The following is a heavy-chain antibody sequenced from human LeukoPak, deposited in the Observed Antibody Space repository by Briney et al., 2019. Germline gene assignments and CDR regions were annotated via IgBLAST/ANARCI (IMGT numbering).Heavy chain of an antibody. V-gene: IGHV3-7*01. J-gene: IGHJ4*02. CDR3: ARDNDGDLDY. CDR2: MKPDGSEK. Sequence: PGGSLRLSCAASGFTFSSYWMAWVRQAPGKGPEWVANMKPDGSEKHYVDSVKGRFTISRDNAKSSLFLQMNILRAEDTAVYYCARDNDGDLDYWGRGTLVTVSS. D-gene: IGHD4-17*01. CDR1: GFTFSSYW.